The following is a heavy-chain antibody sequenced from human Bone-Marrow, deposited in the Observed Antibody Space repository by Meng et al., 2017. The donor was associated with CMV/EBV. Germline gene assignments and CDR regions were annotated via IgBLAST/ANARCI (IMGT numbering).Heavy chain of an antibody. V-gene: IGHV3-74*01. Sequence: EGPLGEVGGGLVQRGGSLRLSWAGSGFTFSSYWMHLVRQAPGKGLVWVSSINSDGSSTSYADSVKGRFTISRDNGKNTLDLQMNSLRAEDTAVYYCARDGGVAEGYWGQGTLVTVSS. CDR2: INSDGSST. D-gene: IGHD6-19*01. CDR3: ARDGGVAEGY. CDR1: GFTFSSYW. J-gene: IGHJ4*02.